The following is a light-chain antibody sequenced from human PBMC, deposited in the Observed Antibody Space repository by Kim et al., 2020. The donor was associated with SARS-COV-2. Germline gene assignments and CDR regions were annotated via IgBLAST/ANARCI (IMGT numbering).Light chain of an antibody. V-gene: IGKV3-11*01. CDR2: DAS. Sequence: PGERATLSCRASQSVSSYLAWYQQKPGQAPRLLIYDASNRATGIPARFSGSGSGTDFTLTISSLEPEDFAVYYCQQRSNWPPETFGQGTRLEIK. CDR3: QQRSNWPPET. J-gene: IGKJ5*01. CDR1: QSVSSY.